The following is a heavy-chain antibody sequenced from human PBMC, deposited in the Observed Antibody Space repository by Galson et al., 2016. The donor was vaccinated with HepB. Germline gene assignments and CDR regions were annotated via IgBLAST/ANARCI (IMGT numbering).Heavy chain of an antibody. CDR3: ARDGPPGGRDLDY. CDR2: ISYDGNTK. CDR1: GFNFSTYV. J-gene: IGHJ4*02. Sequence: SLRLSCAASGFNFSTYVMHWVRQAPGKGLEWVAVISYDGNTKYKADSVKGRFTTSRDNSKNTLYLQMNSLITEDTAVYYCARDGPPGGRDLDYWGQGTLVTVSS. D-gene: IGHD3-16*01. V-gene: IGHV3-30-3*01.